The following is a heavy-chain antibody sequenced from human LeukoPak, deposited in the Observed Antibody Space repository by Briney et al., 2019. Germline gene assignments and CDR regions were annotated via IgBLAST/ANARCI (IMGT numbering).Heavy chain of an antibody. CDR1: GYTFPGHH. Sequence: ASVKVSCTASGYTFPGHHIHWVRQAPGQGLEWMGWINPKNGGTNYAQKFQGRVTMTRDTSINTAFMELRSLRSDDTAVYYCARDTNYGDSYYYYYYGMDVWGQGTTVTVSS. D-gene: IGHD4-17*01. J-gene: IGHJ6*02. V-gene: IGHV1-2*02. CDR2: INPKNGGT. CDR3: ARDTNYGDSYYYYYYGMDV.